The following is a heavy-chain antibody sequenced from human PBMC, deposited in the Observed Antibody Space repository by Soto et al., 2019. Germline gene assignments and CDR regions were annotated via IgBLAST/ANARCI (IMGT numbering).Heavy chain of an antibody. J-gene: IGHJ4*02. Sequence: SGPTLVNPTETLTLTCTVSGFSLSNARMGVSWIRQPPGKALEWLAHIFSNDEKSYSTSLKSRLTISKDTSKSQVVLTMTNMDPVDAATYYCARTYSSGWYRGAFDYWGQGTLVTVSS. V-gene: IGHV2-26*01. CDR1: GFSLSNARMG. CDR3: ARTYSSGWYRGAFDY. D-gene: IGHD6-19*01. CDR2: IFSNDEK.